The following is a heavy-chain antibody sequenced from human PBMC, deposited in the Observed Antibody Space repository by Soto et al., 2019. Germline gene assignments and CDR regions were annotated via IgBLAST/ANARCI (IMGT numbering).Heavy chain of an antibody. CDR1: GGSISSGDYY. CDR3: SRDQDRPNKWFDP. V-gene: IGHV4-30-4*01. Sequence: SGTLSLTYTVSGGSISSGDYYWSWIRQPPGKGLEWIGYIYYSGSTYYNPSLKRRVTISVDTSKKQFSLKLSSVTAADTAVYYRSRDQDRPNKWFDPWGQGTLVIVSS. J-gene: IGHJ5*02. CDR2: IYYSGST.